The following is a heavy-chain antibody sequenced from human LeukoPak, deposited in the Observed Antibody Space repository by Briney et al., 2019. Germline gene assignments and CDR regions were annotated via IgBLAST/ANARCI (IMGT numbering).Heavy chain of an antibody. CDR2: INAGNGNT. CDR1: GYTFTSYA. D-gene: IGHD6-19*01. V-gene: IGHV1-3*01. CDR3: ARGGRGWYSDFDY. Sequence: ASVKVSCKASGYTFTSYAMHWVRQAPGQRLEWMGWINAGNGNTKYSQKFQGRVTITRDTSASTAYMELSSLRSEDTAVYYCARGGRGWYSDFDYWGQGTLVTVSS. J-gene: IGHJ4*02.